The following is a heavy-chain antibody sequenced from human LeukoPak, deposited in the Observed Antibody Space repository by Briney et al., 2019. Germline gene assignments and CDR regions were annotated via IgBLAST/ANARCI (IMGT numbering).Heavy chain of an antibody. CDR1: GDSVSSNSAA. V-gene: IGHV6-1*01. CDR3: PPYYYDKYYFDY. D-gene: IGHD3-22*01. CDR2: TYYRSKWYN. Sequence: SQTLSLTCAISGDSVSSNSAAWNWIRQSPSRGLEWLGRTYYRSKWYNDYAVSVKSRITINPDTSKNQFSLQLNSVTPEDTAVYLPPPYYYDKYYFDYWGQGTLVTVSS. J-gene: IGHJ4*02.